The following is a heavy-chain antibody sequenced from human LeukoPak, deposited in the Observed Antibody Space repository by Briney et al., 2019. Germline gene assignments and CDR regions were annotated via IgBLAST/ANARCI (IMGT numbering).Heavy chain of an antibody. Sequence: GKSLRLSCAASGFTFSSFAMHWVRQAPGKGLEWVAIVSYDGSNKYYADSVKGRFTISRDNSKNTLYLQMNSLRAEDTAVYYCARGAHVDTAMVVNWYFDLWGRGTLVTVSS. CDR2: VSYDGSNK. CDR1: GFTFSSFA. D-gene: IGHD5-18*01. J-gene: IGHJ2*01. CDR3: ARGAHVDTAMVVNWYFDL. V-gene: IGHV3-30*04.